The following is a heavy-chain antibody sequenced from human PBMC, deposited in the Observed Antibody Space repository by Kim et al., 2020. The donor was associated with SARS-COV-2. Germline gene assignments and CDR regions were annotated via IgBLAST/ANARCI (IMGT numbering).Heavy chain of an antibody. CDR3: ARAAITMVRGVIAAGEGFLDY. Sequence: GGSLRLSCAASGFTFSSYAMHWVRQAPGKGLEWVAVISYDGSNKYYADSVKGRFTISRDNSKNTLYLQMNSLRAEDTAVYYCARAAITMVRGVIAAGEGFLDYWGQGTLVTVSS. CDR1: GFTFSSYA. CDR2: ISYDGSNK. D-gene: IGHD3-10*01. V-gene: IGHV3-30*04. J-gene: IGHJ4*02.